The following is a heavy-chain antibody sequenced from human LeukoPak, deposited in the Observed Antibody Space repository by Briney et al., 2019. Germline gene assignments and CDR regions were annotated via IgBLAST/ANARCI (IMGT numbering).Heavy chain of an antibody. Sequence: SVKVSCKASGGTFSSYAISWVRQAPGQGLEWMGGIIPIFGTANYAQKFQGRVTITADESTSTAYMELSSLRSEDTAVYYCARGSQGVTWEFDYWGQGTLVTVSS. D-gene: IGHD1-26*01. CDR3: ARGSQGVTWEFDY. V-gene: IGHV1-69*13. CDR2: IIPIFGTA. J-gene: IGHJ4*02. CDR1: GGTFSSYA.